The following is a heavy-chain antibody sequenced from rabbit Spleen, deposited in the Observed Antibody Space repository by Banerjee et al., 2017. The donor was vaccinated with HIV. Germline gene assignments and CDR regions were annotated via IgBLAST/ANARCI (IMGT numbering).Heavy chain of an antibody. J-gene: IGHJ3*01. V-gene: IGHV1S45*01. D-gene: IGHD4-1*01. CDR3: ARDLTGVIGWNFGW. CDR1: GIDFSSYYW. Sequence: QEQLVESGGGRVKPEGSLTLTCPASGIDFSSYYWICWVGQAPGKGLEWIGCIYSTGGITYYASWAKGRFTFSKTSSTTVTLQVTSLTAADTATYFCARDLTGVIGWNFGWWGQGTLVTVS. CDR2: IYSTGGIT.